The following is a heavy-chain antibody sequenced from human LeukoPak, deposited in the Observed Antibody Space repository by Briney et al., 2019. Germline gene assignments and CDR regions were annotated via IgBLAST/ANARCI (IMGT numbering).Heavy chain of an antibody. Sequence: SVKVSCKASGGTFSSYAISWVRQAPGQGLEWMGRIVPIFGIANYAQKFQGRVTITADKSTSTAYMELSSLRSEDTAVYYCARGDYDGAFDIWGQGTMVTVSS. J-gene: IGHJ3*02. CDR3: ARGDYDGAFDI. D-gene: IGHD3-3*01. CDR1: GGTFSSYA. V-gene: IGHV1-69*04. CDR2: IVPIFGIA.